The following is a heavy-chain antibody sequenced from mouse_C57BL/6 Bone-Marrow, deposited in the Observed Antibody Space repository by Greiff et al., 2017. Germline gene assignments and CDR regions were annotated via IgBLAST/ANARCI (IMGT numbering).Heavy chain of an antibody. D-gene: IGHD1-1*01. Sequence: EVQLQQSGPELVKPGASVKISCKASGYTFTDYYMNWVKQSHGKSLEWIGDINPNNGGTSYNQKFKGKATLTVDKSSSTAYMELRSLTSEDSAVYYCAREVVITTVVAKMDYWGQGTSVTVSS. V-gene: IGHV1-26*01. J-gene: IGHJ4*01. CDR3: AREVVITTVVAKMDY. CDR1: GYTFTDYY. CDR2: INPNNGGT.